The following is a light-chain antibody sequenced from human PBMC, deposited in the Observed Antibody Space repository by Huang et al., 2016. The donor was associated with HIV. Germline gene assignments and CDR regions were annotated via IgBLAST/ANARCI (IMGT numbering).Light chain of an antibody. Sequence: DIVLTQSPGTLSLSPGERATLSCRASQSVSSSHLAWYQQKAGQSPRLLIYGASSMASGTPNRFSGSGSGTDFTLTISRLDPEDFAVYYCQQYGTSTSTFGQGTRVEVK. CDR3: QQYGTSTST. V-gene: IGKV3-20*01. CDR1: QSVSSSH. CDR2: GAS. J-gene: IGKJ1*01.